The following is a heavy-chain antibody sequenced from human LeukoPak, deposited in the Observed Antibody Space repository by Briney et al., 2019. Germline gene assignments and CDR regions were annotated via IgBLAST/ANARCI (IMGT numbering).Heavy chain of an antibody. J-gene: IGHJ4*02. CDR2: IKSDGTFI. CDR1: GFTFSRYW. V-gene: IGHV3-74*01. Sequence: GGSLRLSCEASGFTFSRYWMYWVRQAPGKGLEWVSRIKSDGTFISYAESVRGRFTISRDNAKNTLFLEMNSLRVDDTAIYYCARDAEDSSGWPFDYWGQGTLVTVSS. D-gene: IGHD6-19*01. CDR3: ARDAEDSSGWPFDY.